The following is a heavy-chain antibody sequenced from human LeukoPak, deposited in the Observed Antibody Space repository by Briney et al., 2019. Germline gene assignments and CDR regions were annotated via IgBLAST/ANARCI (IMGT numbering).Heavy chain of an antibody. J-gene: IGHJ5*02. CDR2: IYYSGTT. V-gene: IGHV4-39*07. CDR1: GDSISRSTYY. D-gene: IGHD6-13*01. CDR3: ARDPALATAGPPKRGVNWFDP. Sequence: PSETLSLTCIVSGDSISRSTYYWGWIRQPPGKGLEWIGTIYYSGTTYYNPSLKSRVTISVDTSKNQFSLKLSSVTAADTAVYYCARDPALATAGPPKRGVNWFDPWGQGTLVTVSS.